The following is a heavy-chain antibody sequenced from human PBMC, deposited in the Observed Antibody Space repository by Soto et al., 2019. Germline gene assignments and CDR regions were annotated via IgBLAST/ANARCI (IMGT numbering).Heavy chain of an antibody. J-gene: IGHJ6*02. CDR1: GFTFSSYG. V-gene: IGHV3-33*01. CDR3: AREWNTYYYDSSGYYYGYYYYGMDV. Sequence: GGSLRLSCAASGFTFSSYGMHWVRQAPGKGLEWVAVIWYDGSNKYYADSVKGRFTISRDNSKNTLYLQMNSLRAEDTAVYYCAREWNTYYYDSSGYYYGYYYYGMDVWGQGTTVTVSS. CDR2: IWYDGSNK. D-gene: IGHD3-22*01.